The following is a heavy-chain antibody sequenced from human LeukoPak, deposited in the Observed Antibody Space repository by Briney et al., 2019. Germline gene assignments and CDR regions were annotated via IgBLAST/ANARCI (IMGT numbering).Heavy chain of an antibody. J-gene: IGHJ4*02. V-gene: IGHV4-4*07. CDR1: GGSISSYY. CDR2: IYTSGTT. D-gene: IGHD2-15*01. CDR3: ARTSPRAATFDY. Sequence: SETLSLTCAVSGGSISSYYWGWIRQPAGKGLEWIGRIYTSGTTNYNPSLKGRVTMSVDTSKNQFSLNLNSVTAADTAVYYCARTSPRAATFDYWGQGTLVTVSS.